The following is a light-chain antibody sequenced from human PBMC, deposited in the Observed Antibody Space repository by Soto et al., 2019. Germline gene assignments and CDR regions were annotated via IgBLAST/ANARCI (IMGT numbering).Light chain of an antibody. CDR1: SSDIGNYNY. J-gene: IGLJ2*01. Sequence: QSALTQPASVSGSPGQSITISGTGTSSDIGNYNYVSWYQHHPGKAPKLMIYEVSNRPSGVSNRFSGSKSGNTASLTISGLQAEDEADYFCSSYTYSSARIFGGGTKLTVL. V-gene: IGLV2-14*01. CDR2: EVS. CDR3: SSYTYSSARI.